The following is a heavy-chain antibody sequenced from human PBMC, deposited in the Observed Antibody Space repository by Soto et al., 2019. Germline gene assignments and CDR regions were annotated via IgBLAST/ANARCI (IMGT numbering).Heavy chain of an antibody. CDR3: AIDTAMVTA. J-gene: IGHJ5*02. Sequence: EVQLVESGGGLVQPGGSLRLSCAASGFTFSSYAMHWVRQAPGKGLEYVSAISSNGGSTYYANSVKGRFTISRDNSKNTLYLQMGSLRAEDMAVYYCAIDTAMVTAWGQGTLVTVSS. CDR2: ISSNGGST. D-gene: IGHD5-18*01. V-gene: IGHV3-64*01. CDR1: GFTFSSYA.